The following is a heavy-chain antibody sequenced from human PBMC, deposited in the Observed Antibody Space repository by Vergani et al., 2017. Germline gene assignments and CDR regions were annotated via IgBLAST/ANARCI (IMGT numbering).Heavy chain of an antibody. CDR1: RSPFPTFS. CDR2: INPPAGST. Sequence: QVPLVPSPALVPTPPPSLPLSSTPSRSPFPTFSLLSLPPPPGQGREWIALINPPAGSTSYAQKFQGRVTMTRDTSTSTVYMELSSLRSEDTAVYYCAIGGYSSIWYRNWFDPWGQGTLVTVSS. J-gene: IGHJ5*02. V-gene: IGHV1-46*01. CDR3: AIGGYSSIWYRNWFDP. D-gene: IGHD6-13*01.